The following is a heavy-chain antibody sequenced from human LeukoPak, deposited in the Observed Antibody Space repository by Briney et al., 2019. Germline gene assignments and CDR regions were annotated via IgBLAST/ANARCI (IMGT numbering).Heavy chain of an antibody. Sequence: ASVKVSCKASGYTFTSYAMNWVRQAPGQGLEWMGWINTNTGNPTYAQGFTGRFVFSLDTSVSTAYLQISSLKAEDTAVYYCARETPPGYDSSGGYFQHWGQGTLVTVSS. V-gene: IGHV7-4-1*02. CDR2: INTNTGNP. CDR1: GYTFTSYA. D-gene: IGHD3-22*01. J-gene: IGHJ1*01. CDR3: ARETPPGYDSSGGYFQH.